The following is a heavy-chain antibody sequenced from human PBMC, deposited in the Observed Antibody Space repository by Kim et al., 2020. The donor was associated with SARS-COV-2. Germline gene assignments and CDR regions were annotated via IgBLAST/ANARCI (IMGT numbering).Heavy chain of an antibody. Sequence: SETLSLTCAVSGGSISSGGYSWSWIRQPPGKGLEWIGYIYHSGSTYYNPSLKSRVTISVYRSKNQFSLKLSSVTAADTAVDYCARRGGLGYCSRTNCHRIDYYYYMDVWGKGTTVTVSS. J-gene: IGHJ6*03. CDR3: ARRGGLGYCSRTNCHRIDYYYYMDV. CDR2: IYHSGST. CDR1: GGSISSGGYS. V-gene: IGHV4-30-2*01. D-gene: IGHD2-2*01.